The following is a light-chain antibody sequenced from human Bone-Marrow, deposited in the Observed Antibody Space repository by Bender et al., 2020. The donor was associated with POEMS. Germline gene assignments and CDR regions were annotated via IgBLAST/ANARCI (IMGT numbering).Light chain of an antibody. J-gene: IGLJ2*01. CDR1: DLGDKY. V-gene: IGLV3-1*01. CDR2: QDT. Sequence: SYEVTQPPSASVFPGQTASITCSGDDLGDKYVARYQQKPGQSPVLVIYQDTKRPSGIPERFSGSNSGNTATLTISGTQAKDEADYYCQARDTYSVIFGGGTKLTVL. CDR3: QARDTYSVI.